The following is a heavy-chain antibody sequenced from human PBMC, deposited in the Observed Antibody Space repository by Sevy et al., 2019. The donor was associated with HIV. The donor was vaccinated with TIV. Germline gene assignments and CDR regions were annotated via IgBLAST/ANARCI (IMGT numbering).Heavy chain of an antibody. CDR2: IYYSGST. J-gene: IGHJ6*02. CDR1: GGSICSSSYY. Sequence: SETLSLICAVSGGSICSSSYYWGWIRQPPGKGLEWIGSIYYSGSTYYNPSLKSRVPISVDTSKNQFSLKLSAVTAADTAVYYCARVVPAAMYYYYYGTDVWGQGTTVTVSS. V-gene: IGHV4-39*01. D-gene: IGHD2-2*01. CDR3: ARVVPAAMYYYYYGTDV.